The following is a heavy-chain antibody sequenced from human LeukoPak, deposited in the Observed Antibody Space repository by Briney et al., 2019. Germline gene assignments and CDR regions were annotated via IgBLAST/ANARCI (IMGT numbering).Heavy chain of an antibody. CDR2: ISSSSSDI. CDR1: GFTFSSYS. Sequence: PGGSLRLSCAASGFTFSSYSLNWVRQAPGKGLEWVSSISSSSSDIYYAVSVKGRFTISRDNAKNSLYLQMNSLRAEDTAVYYCAGDSRTTGTTSGYFDYWGQGTLVTVSS. D-gene: IGHD1-1*01. V-gene: IGHV3-21*01. CDR3: AGDSRTTGTTSGYFDY. J-gene: IGHJ4*02.